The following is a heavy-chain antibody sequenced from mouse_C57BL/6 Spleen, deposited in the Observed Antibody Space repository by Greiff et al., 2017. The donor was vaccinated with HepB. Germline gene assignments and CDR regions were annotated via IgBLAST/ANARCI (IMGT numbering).Heavy chain of an antibody. D-gene: IGHD2-3*01. V-gene: IGHV5-9-1*02. CDR2: ISSGGDYI. CDR3: TGDGYSGFAY. J-gene: IGHJ3*01. Sequence: DVHLVESGEGLVKPGGSLKLSCAASGFTFSSYAMSWVRQTPEKRLEWVAYISSGGDYIYYADTVKGRFTISRDNARNTLYLQMSSLKSEDTAMYYCTGDGYSGFAYWGQGTLVTVSA. CDR1: GFTFSSYA.